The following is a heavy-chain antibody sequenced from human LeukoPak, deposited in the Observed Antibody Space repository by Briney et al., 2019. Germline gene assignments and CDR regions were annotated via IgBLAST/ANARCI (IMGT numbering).Heavy chain of an antibody. CDR1: GYTFTGYY. D-gene: IGHD5-24*01. CDR3: ATDVEMATIGTRYFDY. V-gene: IGHV1-2*02. CDR2: INPNSGGT. J-gene: IGHJ4*02. Sequence: GASVTVSCKASGYTFTGYYMHWVRQAPGQGLEWMGWINPNSGGTNYAQKFQGRVTMNRDTSISTAYMELSRLRSDDTAVYYCATDVEMATIGTRYFDYWGQGTLVTVSS.